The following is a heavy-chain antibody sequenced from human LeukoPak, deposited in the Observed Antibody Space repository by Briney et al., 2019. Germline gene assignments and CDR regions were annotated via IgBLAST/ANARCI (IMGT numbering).Heavy chain of an antibody. J-gene: IGHJ6*03. CDR1: RFSLITYA. V-gene: IGHV3-23*01. D-gene: IGHD2-15*01. CDR2: ISGSGDKT. Sequence: GGSLRLSCAASRFSLITYALRWVRQAPGGGLEWVAAISGSGDKTYHADSVKGRFTISKDNSENRLSLQMDSLRAEDTAVYFCAKDTTAWWYHRAYMNVWGKGTTVTVSS. CDR3: AKDTTAWWYHRAYMNV.